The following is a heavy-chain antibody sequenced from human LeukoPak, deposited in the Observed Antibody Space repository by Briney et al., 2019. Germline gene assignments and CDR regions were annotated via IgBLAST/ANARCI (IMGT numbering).Heavy chain of an antibody. V-gene: IGHV4-59*12. Sequence: SETLSLTCTVSGGSISSYYWSWIRQPPGKGLEWIGYIYYSGSTNYNPSLKSRVTISVDTSKNQFSLKLSSVTTADTAVYYCAREHSRSSYFDYWGQGTLVTVSS. J-gene: IGHJ4*02. D-gene: IGHD6-6*01. CDR3: AREHSRSSYFDY. CDR1: GGSISSYY. CDR2: IYYSGST.